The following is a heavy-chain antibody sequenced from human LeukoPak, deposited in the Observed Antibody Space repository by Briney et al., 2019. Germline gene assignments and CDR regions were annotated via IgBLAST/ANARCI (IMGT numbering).Heavy chain of an antibody. D-gene: IGHD5-12*01. CDR1: GYNLIEAA. CDR3: AMTDRYAGRPFDY. Sequence: ASVKVSCKVAGYNLIEAAINWVRQAPGKALEWIGGFDPEDGEYGETQVAQNFQGRVTMTEDTSTDTAYMDLSSLTPEDTAVYYCAMTDRYAGRPFDYWGQGSLVTVSS. CDR2: FDPEDGEYGE. J-gene: IGHJ4*02. V-gene: IGHV1-24*01.